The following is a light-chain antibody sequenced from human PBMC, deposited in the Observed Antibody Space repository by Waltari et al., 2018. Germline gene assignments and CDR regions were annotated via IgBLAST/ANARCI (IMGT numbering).Light chain of an antibody. V-gene: IGLV3-19*01. J-gene: IGLJ3*02. CDR2: GQD. Sequence: SSELTQDPAVSVALRQTVRITCQGDRLRRYYASWYQQRPGQAPRLVLYGQDNRPSGIPDRFSGSTSGDTASLTITGAQAEDEADYDCHSRDTISTRVFGGGTRLTV. CDR1: RLRRYY. CDR3: HSRDTISTRV.